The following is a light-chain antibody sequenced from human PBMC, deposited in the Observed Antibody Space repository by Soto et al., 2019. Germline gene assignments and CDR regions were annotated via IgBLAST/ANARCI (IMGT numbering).Light chain of an antibody. V-gene: IGLV1-40*01. CDR2: GNT. CDR3: QSYDSSLSGYV. Sequence: QLVLTQPPSVSGAPGQRVTISCTGSNSNIGAGYSVHWYQQLPGRVPKLLIFGNTNRPSGVSGRFSGSKSGTSGSLAITGLQAEDEADYYCQSYDSSLSGYVFGTGTKLTVL. J-gene: IGLJ1*01. CDR1: NSNIGAGYS.